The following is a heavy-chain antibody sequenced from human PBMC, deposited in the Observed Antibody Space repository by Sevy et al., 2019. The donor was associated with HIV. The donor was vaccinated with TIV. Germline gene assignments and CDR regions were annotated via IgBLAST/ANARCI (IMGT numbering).Heavy chain of an antibody. Sequence: GGSLRLSCAASGFTFSSNWMHWVSQAPGKGLVWVSRINSDGSSTDYADSVKGRFTISRDNAKNTLYLQMNSLRAEDTAVYYCARDAFVLVTTGGKKDGYFQHWGQGALVTVSS. V-gene: IGHV3-74*01. CDR2: INSDGSST. CDR3: ARDAFVLVTTGGKKDGYFQH. CDR1: GFTFSSNW. D-gene: IGHD4-17*01. J-gene: IGHJ1*01.